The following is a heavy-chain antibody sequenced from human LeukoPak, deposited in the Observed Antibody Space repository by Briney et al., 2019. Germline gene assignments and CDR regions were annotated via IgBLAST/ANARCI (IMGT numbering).Heavy chain of an antibody. V-gene: IGHV3-30*19. Sequence: GRSLRLSCAASGFIFSNYGMHWVRQAPGKGLEWVAFIWYDGSNKDNADSVKGRFTISRDNSKNTLYLQMNNVRVEDTAVYYCARDALVVPVAKGSWFDPWGQGTLVTVSS. D-gene: IGHD2-2*01. CDR2: IWYDGSNK. J-gene: IGHJ5*02. CDR3: ARDALVVPVAKGSWFDP. CDR1: GFIFSNYG.